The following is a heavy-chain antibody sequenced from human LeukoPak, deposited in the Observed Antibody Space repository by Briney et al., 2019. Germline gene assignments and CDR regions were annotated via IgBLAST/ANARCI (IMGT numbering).Heavy chain of an antibody. CDR2: FYHSGST. CDR3: AREEAVGLVIEVGAFDS. V-gene: IGHV4-38-2*02. J-gene: IGHJ3*02. D-gene: IGHD3/OR15-3a*01. CDR1: GYSISSGYY. Sequence: SETLSLTCAVSGYSISSGYYWGWIRQPPGKGLEWIGSFYHSGSTYYNPSLKSRVTISVDTSKNQFSLNLSSVTAADTAVYYCAREEAVGLVIEVGAFDSCGQGTMVTVSS.